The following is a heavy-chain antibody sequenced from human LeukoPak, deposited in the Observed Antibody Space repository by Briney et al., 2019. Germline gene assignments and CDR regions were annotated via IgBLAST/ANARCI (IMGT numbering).Heavy chain of an antibody. CDR2: IYYSGST. Sequence: PSETLSLTCTVSGGSISSGDYYWSWIRQPPGKGLEWIGYIYYSGSTYYNPSLKSRVTISVDTSKNQFSLKLSSVTAADTAVYYCARGRRLGFDWFPSKPFDYWGQGTLVTVSS. V-gene: IGHV4-30-4*01. CDR1: GGSISSGDYY. D-gene: IGHD3-9*01. J-gene: IGHJ4*02. CDR3: ARGRRLGFDWFPSKPFDY.